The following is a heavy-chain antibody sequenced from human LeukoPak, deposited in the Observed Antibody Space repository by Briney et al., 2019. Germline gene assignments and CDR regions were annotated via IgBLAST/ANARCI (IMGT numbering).Heavy chain of an antibody. CDR3: AKDWEWFGEFSN. V-gene: IGHV3-23*01. Sequence: PGGSLRLSCAASGFTFSSYAMSWVRQAPGKGLEWVSAISSSGGSTYYADSVKGRFTISRDNSKNTLYLQMNSLRAEDTAVYYCAKDWEWFGEFSNWGQGTLVTVSS. D-gene: IGHD3-10*01. CDR2: ISSSGGST. CDR1: GFTFSSYA. J-gene: IGHJ4*02.